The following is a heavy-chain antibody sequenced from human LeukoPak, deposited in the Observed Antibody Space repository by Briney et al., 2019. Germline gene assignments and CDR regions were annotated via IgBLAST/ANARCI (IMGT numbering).Heavy chain of an antibody. V-gene: IGHV3-23*01. J-gene: IGHJ4*02. CDR2: ISGSGGST. CDR3: ARRAGAYSHPYDY. CDR1: GFTFTNYA. Sequence: GGSLRLSCAASGFTFTNYAMSWVRQAPGKGLEWVSAISGSGGSTYYADSVKGRFTISRDNSKNTLYLQMNSLRAEDTAVYYCARRAGAYSHPYDYWGQGTLVTVPS. D-gene: IGHD4/OR15-4a*01.